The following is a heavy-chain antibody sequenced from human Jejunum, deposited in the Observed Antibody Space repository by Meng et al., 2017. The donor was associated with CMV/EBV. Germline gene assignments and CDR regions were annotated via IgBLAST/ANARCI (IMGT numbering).Heavy chain of an antibody. V-gene: IGHV7-4-1*01. CDR1: GYTFTSSS. CDR3: ARGNGWRFDY. D-gene: IGHD6-19*01. J-gene: IGHJ4*02. CDR2: ININTGNP. Sequence: QVQLVQSGSELTKPXXSVKVSCQAAGYTFTSSSMNWVRHAPGQGLEWMGWININTGNPTYAQGFTGRFVFSLDTSVSTAYLQIDSLKADDTAVYYCARGNGWRFDYWGQGTLVNVSS.